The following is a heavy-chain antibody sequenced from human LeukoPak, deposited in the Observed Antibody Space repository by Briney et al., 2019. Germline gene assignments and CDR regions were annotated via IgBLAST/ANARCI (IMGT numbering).Heavy chain of an antibody. V-gene: IGHV3-23*01. J-gene: IGHJ6*03. Sequence: GGSLRLSCAASGFPFSSYAMSWVRQAPGKGLEWVSTISNSDDSTYYADSVKGRFTISRDNSENTLYLQMNSLRAEDTAVYYCAKGPGIAAAGAKYYYYMDVWGKGTTVTISS. CDR2: ISNSDDST. CDR3: AKGPGIAAAGAKYYYYMDV. CDR1: GFPFSSYA. D-gene: IGHD6-13*01.